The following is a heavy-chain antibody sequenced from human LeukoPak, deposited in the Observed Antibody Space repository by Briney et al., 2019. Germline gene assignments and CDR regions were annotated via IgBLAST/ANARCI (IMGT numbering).Heavy chain of an antibody. CDR3: ARSAGYYYYYYYMDV. CDR1: GGSISSYY. Sequence: SETLSLTCTVSGGSISSYYWSWIRQPPGKGLEWIGYIYTTGSTNYNPALKSRVTISVDTSKNQFSLKLSSVTAADTAVYYCARSAGYYYYYYYMDVWGKGTTVTVSS. D-gene: IGHD6-19*01. J-gene: IGHJ6*03. CDR2: IYTTGST. V-gene: IGHV4-4*09.